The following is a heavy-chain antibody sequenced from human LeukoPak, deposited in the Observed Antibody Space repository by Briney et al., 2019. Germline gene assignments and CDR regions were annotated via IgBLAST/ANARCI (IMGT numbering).Heavy chain of an antibody. CDR1: RYTFTTYA. D-gene: IGHD4-23*01. CDR3: ARGTYGGNSGDTFDI. J-gene: IGHJ3*02. Sequence: ASVKVSCRASRYTFTTYAMNWVRQAPGQGLEWMGWINTDTGNPTYAQGFTGRFVFSLDTSVSTAYLQISSLKAEDTAVYYCARGTYGGNSGDTFDIWGQGTMVTVSS. CDR2: INTDTGNP. V-gene: IGHV7-4-1*02.